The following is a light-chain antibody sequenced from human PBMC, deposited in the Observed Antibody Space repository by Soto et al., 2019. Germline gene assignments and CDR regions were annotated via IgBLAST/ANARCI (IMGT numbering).Light chain of an antibody. J-gene: IGKJ1*01. Sequence: EIEMTQSPATLSLSPGERATLYCWASQSVSSNSYLAWYQQKSGQAPRLLIYGVSTRATGTPDRFSGSGSGTEFTLTIRRLEPEDFAVYFCQHYVYPQWTLGPVTTVDI. CDR1: QSVSSNSY. CDR3: QHYVYPQWT. V-gene: IGKV3-20*01. CDR2: GVS.